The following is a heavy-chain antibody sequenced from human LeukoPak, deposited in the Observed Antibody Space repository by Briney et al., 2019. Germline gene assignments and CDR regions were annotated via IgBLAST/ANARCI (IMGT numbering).Heavy chain of an antibody. V-gene: IGHV1-24*01. Sequence: GASVKVSCKVSGYTLTELSMHWVRQAPGKGLEWMGGFDPEDGETIYAQKFQGRVTMTEDTSTDTAYMELSSLRSEDTAVYYCARETRDGFGELLDDWFDPWGQGTLVTVSS. CDR1: GYTLTELS. D-gene: IGHD3-10*01. CDR3: ARETRDGFGELLDDWFDP. J-gene: IGHJ5*02. CDR2: FDPEDGET.